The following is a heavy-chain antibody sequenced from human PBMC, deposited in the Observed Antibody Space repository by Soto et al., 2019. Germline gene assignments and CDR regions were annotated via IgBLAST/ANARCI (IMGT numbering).Heavy chain of an antibody. D-gene: IGHD4-17*01. CDR2: IQHGGST. V-gene: IGHV4-30-2*01. CDR1: GGSISSGGYS. CDR3: ARAHYGDYGYGMDV. J-gene: IGHJ6*02. Sequence: QLQLQESGSGLVKPSQTLSLTCAVSGGSISSGGYSWSWIRQPPGKGLEWIGYIQHGGSTYYNPSLQSRATISVDRSTNQLSLKLTSVTAADTAVYYCARAHYGDYGYGMDVWGQGTTVTVSS.